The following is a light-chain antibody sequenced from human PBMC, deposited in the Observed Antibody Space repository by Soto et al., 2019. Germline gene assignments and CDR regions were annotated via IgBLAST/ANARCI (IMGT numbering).Light chain of an antibody. V-gene: IGKV3-20*01. CDR2: GAS. J-gene: IGKJ3*01. Sequence: EIVLTQSPGTLSLSPGERATLSCRASQSVNSNYLAWYQQKPGQAPRLLIYGASTRATGIPDRFSGSGSGTYFSLTISRLEPEDFAVYYCHQFGSDSLFSFGPGTKVDIK. CDR1: QSVNSNY. CDR3: HQFGSDSLFS.